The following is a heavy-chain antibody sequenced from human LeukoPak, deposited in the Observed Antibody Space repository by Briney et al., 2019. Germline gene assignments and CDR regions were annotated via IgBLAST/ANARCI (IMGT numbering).Heavy chain of an antibody. D-gene: IGHD6-19*01. CDR3: ARLTKGEQWLAYYFDY. CDR2: IYDTGTPT. CDR1: GGSISGFV. J-gene: IGHJ4*02. Sequence: KPSETLSLTCTVSGGSISGFVWSWIRQPPGEGLDYIGFIYDTGTPTNYNPLLKSRVTLSVDTSKNQFSLKMNSVTAADAAVYYCARLTKGEQWLAYYFDYWGQGALVTVFS. V-gene: IGHV4-59*08.